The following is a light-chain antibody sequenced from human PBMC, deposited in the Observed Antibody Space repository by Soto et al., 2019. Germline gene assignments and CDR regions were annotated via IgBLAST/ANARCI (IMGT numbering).Light chain of an antibody. V-gene: IGKV3-15*01. Sequence: EIVLTQSPGTLSLSPGDRATLSCRASETVTGKYLAWYQQKAGQAPRLLFYGASTGATGLPARFSGSGSGTEFTLTINSLQAEDCAVYYCQQYYNWPRTFGQGTRLEIK. J-gene: IGKJ5*01. CDR2: GAS. CDR1: ETVTGK. CDR3: QQYYNWPRT.